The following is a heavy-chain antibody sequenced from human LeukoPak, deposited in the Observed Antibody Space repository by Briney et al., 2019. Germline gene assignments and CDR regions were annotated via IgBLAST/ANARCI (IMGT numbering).Heavy chain of an antibody. CDR3: AKGPYSYYYYYMDV. V-gene: IGHV3-30*02. D-gene: IGHD1-1*01. Sequence: PGGSLRLSCAASGFTFSSYGMHWVRQAPGKGLEWVAFIRYDGSNKYYADSVKGRFTISRDNSKNTLYLQMNSLRAEDTAVYYCAKGPYSYYYYYMDVWGKGTTVTISS. CDR2: IRYDGSNK. J-gene: IGHJ6*03. CDR1: GFTFSSYG.